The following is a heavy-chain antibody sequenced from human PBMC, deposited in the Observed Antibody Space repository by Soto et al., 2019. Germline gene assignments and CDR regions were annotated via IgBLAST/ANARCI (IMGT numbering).Heavy chain of an antibody. J-gene: IGHJ6*02. CDR1: GDSIGRGNKY. CDR2: IFSSGTT. Sequence: LSLSFPASGDSIGRGNKYCSFIRQAPGKGLEGIGYIFSSGTTYYNPSIKSRLTMSLDTSQNQFSLKLNSVTAADKPVYFCARVPYPFDFYSDMDVWGQGTTVTESS. CDR3: ARVPYPFDFYSDMDV. D-gene: IGHD3-16*01. V-gene: IGHV4-30-4*02.